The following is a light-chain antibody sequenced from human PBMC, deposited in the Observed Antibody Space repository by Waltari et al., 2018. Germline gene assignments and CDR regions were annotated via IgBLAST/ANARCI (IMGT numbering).Light chain of an antibody. J-gene: IGLJ3*02. CDR1: SSNIGPGYD. V-gene: IGLV1-40*01. Sequence: QSVLTQTPSVSGAPGQRVIISCTGRSSNIGPGYDVHWYQQLPGTAPKLLISCNNNRPSGVPDRFFGSKSGTSASLAITGLQAEDEADYYCQSYDSSLSHWVFGGGTKLTVL. CDR2: CNN. CDR3: QSYDSSLSHWV.